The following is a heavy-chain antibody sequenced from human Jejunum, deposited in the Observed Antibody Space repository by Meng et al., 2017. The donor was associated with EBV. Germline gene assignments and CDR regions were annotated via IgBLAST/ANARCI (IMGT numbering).Heavy chain of an antibody. J-gene: IGHJ4*02. Sequence: EVPLVESGGALVQPGGSLRLSCAASGFTFSTYWMHWVRQAPGKGLVWISRINENGRTTTYADSVRGRFTISRDNTKNTLYLQMNSLRAEDTAVYFCSRDLAGSYDDWGQGTLVTVSS. D-gene: IGHD6-25*01. V-gene: IGHV3-74*01. CDR1: GFTFSTYW. CDR3: SRDLAGSYDD. CDR2: INENGRTT.